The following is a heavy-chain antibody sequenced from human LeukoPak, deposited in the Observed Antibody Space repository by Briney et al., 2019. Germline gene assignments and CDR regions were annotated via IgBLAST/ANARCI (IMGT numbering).Heavy chain of an antibody. CDR1: GFTFSNYA. CDR3: AAIYCSSSSCYAFDY. V-gene: IGHV3-23*01. CDR2: MSGSGSST. D-gene: IGHD2-2*01. Sequence: PGRSLRLSCAAPGFTFSNYAMSWVRQAPGKGLEWVSAMSGSGSSTYYADSVKGRFTISRDNSKNTLHLQMNSLRVEDTAVYYCAAIYCSSSSCYAFDYWGQGTLVTVSS. J-gene: IGHJ4*02.